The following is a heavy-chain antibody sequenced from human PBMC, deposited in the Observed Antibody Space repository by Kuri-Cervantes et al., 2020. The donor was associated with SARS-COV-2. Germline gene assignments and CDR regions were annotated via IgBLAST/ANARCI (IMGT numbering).Heavy chain of an antibody. J-gene: IGHJ3*02. CDR3: AGDRGHSYGQDAFDI. CDR1: GGTFSSYA. V-gene: IGHV1-69*13. CDR2: IIPIFGTA. D-gene: IGHD5-18*01. Sequence: SVKVSCKASGGTFSSYAISWVRQAPGQGLEWMGRIIPIFGTANYAQKFQGRVTITADESTSTAYMELSSLRSEDTAVYYCAGDRGHSYGQDAFDIWGQGTMVTVSS.